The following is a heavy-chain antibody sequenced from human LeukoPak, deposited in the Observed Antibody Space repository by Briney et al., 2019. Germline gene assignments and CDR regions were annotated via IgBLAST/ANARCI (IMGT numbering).Heavy chain of an antibody. J-gene: IGHJ3*02. CDR2: INHSGST. D-gene: IGHD5-18*01. V-gene: IGHV4-34*01. Sequence: SKTLSLTCAVYGGSFSGYYWSWIRQPPGKGLEWIGEINHSGSTNHNPSLKSRVTISVDTSKNQFSLKLSSVTAADTAVYYCAREGSLYSYGYGVRAFDIWGQGTMVTVSS. CDR3: AREGSLYSYGYGVRAFDI. CDR1: GGSFSGYY.